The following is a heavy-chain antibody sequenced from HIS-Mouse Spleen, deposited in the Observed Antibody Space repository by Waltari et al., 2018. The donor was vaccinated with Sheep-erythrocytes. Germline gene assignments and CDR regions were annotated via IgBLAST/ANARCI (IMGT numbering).Heavy chain of an antibody. Sequence: QLQLQESGPGLVKPSETLSLTCTVSGGSLSRSSYYWGWIRQPPGKGLEWIGSIYYSGSTYYNPSLKSRVTISVDTSKNQFSLKLSSVTAADTAVYYCARLYYYDSSGYYFDYWGQGTLVTVSS. CDR1: GGSLSRSSYY. J-gene: IGHJ4*02. CDR3: ARLYYYDSSGYYFDY. V-gene: IGHV4-39*01. CDR2: IYYSGST. D-gene: IGHD3-22*01.